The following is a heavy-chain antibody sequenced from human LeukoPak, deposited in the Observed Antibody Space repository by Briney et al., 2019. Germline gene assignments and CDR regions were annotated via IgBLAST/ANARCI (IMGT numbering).Heavy chain of an antibody. CDR2: IYPNDSHV. CDR3: ARQAPYNSDVPGNAAFDI. J-gene: IGHJ3*02. V-gene: IGHV5-51*01. D-gene: IGHD1-20*01. Sequence: GEALKISCKGSGYSFTTCWVGWGRQMAGGGREGMGVIYPNDSHVKYSAAFERGVTMSAGKTITTAYLQWTSRQAADAAMEYCARQAPYNSDVPGNAAFDIWGQGTMVTVSS. CDR1: GYSFTTCW.